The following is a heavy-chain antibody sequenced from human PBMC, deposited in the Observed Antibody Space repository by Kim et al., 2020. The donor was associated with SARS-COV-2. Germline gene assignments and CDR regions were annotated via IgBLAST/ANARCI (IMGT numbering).Heavy chain of an antibody. V-gene: IGHV2-5*01. CDR3: AHSLVVAATLDY. Sequence: RYSPSLKSRLTITKDTSKNQVVLTMTNMDPVDTATYYCAHSLVVAATLDYWGQGTLVTVSS. D-gene: IGHD2-15*01. J-gene: IGHJ4*02.